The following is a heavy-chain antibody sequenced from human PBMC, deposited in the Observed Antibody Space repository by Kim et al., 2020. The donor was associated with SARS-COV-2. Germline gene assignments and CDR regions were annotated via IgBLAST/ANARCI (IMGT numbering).Heavy chain of an antibody. D-gene: IGHD4-4*01. J-gene: IGHJ4*02. CDR1: GYTFSNYW. V-gene: IGHV5-51*01. CDR3: ASPGEGHSNTYCEQ. CDR2: IYPDDSDT. Sequence: GESLKISCKGSGYTFSNYWIAWVRQIPGKGLEWRGIIYPDDSDTRYSPSFQGQVTISADKSINTAYLQCNSLQASDTAMYYCASPGEGHSNTYCEQWGQGTLVTVSS.